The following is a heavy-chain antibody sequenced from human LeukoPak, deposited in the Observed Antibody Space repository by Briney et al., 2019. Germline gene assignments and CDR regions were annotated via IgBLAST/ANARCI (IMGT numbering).Heavy chain of an antibody. D-gene: IGHD6-19*01. V-gene: IGHV4-39*01. CDR3: ARLSVSGYYYFDY. J-gene: IGHJ4*02. Sequence: SETLSLTCTVSGGSISSSSNYWGWIRQPPGKGLEWIGSIYYSGSTYYKTSLKSRVTISVDTSKNQFSLKLSPVTAADTAVYYCARLSVSGYYYFDYWGQGTLVTVSS. CDR1: GGSISSSSNY. CDR2: IYYSGST.